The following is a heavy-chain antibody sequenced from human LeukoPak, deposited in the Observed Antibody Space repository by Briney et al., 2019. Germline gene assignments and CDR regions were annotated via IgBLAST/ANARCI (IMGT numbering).Heavy chain of an antibody. CDR1: GYNFDRYG. Sequence: GASVKVSCKGSGYNFDRYGVNWVRQAPGQGLEWVGWISTYNGNTFYAQKFEGRVTMTTDTSTNTVYMDLRSLRSDDTAVYYCARGGKTDYGDYGGYGGQGTLVPVSS. CDR2: ISTYNGNT. D-gene: IGHD4-17*01. J-gene: IGHJ4*02. V-gene: IGHV1-18*04. CDR3: ARGGKTDYGDYGGY.